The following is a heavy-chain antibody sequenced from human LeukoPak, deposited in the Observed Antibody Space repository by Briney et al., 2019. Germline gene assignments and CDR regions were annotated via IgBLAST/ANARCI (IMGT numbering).Heavy chain of an antibody. CDR2: ISVYNGNT. V-gene: IGHV1-18*01. CDR3: AAHRMVRGVIDY. CDR1: GYTFTSYG. D-gene: IGHD3-10*01. J-gene: IGHJ4*02. Sequence: ASVKVSCKVSGYTFTSYGINWVRQAPGQGLEWMGWISVYNGNTKYAQNFQGRVTMTTDTSTSTAYMELRSLRSDDTAVYYCAAHRMVRGVIDYWGQGTLVTVSS.